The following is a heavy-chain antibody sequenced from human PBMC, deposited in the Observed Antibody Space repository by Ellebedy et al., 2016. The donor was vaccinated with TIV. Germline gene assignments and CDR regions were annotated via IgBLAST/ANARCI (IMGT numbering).Heavy chain of an antibody. Sequence: GESLKISXAASGFTVSSNYMSWVRQAPGKGLEWVSVIYSGGSTYYADSVKGRFTISRHNSKNTLYLQMNSLRAEDTAVYYCATVRYCSSTSCYNVDWFDPWGQGTLVTVSS. J-gene: IGHJ5*02. D-gene: IGHD2-2*02. V-gene: IGHV3-53*04. CDR1: GFTVSSNY. CDR2: IYSGGST. CDR3: ATVRYCSSTSCYNVDWFDP.